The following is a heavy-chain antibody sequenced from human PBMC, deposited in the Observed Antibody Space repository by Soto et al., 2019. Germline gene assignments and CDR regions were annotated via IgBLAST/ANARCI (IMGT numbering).Heavy chain of an antibody. CDR2: IYHSGST. J-gene: IGHJ4*02. CDR3: ARGMTTVSAFDY. V-gene: IGHV4-30-2*01. CDR1: GGSISSGGYS. D-gene: IGHD4-17*01. Sequence: QLQLQESGSGLVKPSQTLSLTCAVSGGSISSGGYSWSWIRQPPGKGLEWIGYIYHSGSTYYNPSRETRVTISVDRSKNQFALKLSSVTAADTAVYYCARGMTTVSAFDYWGQGTLVTVSS.